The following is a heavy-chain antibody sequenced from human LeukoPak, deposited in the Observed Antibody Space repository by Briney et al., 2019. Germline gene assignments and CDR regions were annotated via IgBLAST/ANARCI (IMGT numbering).Heavy chain of an antibody. Sequence: SETLSLTCAVYGGSFSGYYWSWIRQPPGKGLEWIGEINHSGSTYYNPSLKSRVTISVDTSKNQFSLKLSSVTAADTAVYCCASYTDAFDIWGQGTMVTVSS. CDR2: INHSGST. D-gene: IGHD3-16*01. J-gene: IGHJ3*02. CDR1: GGSFSGYY. V-gene: IGHV4-34*01. CDR3: ASYTDAFDI.